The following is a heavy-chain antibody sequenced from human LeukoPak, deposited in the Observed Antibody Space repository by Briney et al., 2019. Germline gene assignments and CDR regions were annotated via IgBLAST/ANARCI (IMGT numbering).Heavy chain of an antibody. Sequence: GASVKVSCKASGYTFTSYDINWVRQATGQGIEWMGWMNPNSGNTGYAQKFQGRVTMTRNTSISTAYMELSSLRSEDTAVYYCARLPDYDFWSGYSYRADYWGQGTLVTVSS. V-gene: IGHV1-8*01. CDR1: GYTFTSYD. D-gene: IGHD3-3*01. CDR2: MNPNSGNT. J-gene: IGHJ4*02. CDR3: ARLPDYDFWSGYSYRADY.